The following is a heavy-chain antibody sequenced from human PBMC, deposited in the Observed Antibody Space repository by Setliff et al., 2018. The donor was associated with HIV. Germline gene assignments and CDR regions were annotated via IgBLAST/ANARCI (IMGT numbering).Heavy chain of an antibody. Sequence: ASVKVSCKASGYTFIDYFMHWVRQAPGQGLEWMGWISHNNGDTNIPQRFRGRVTMTRDTSINTAYMELSRLRSDDTAVYYCARQLSNSLDYWGQGSPVTVSS. CDR3: ARQLSNSLDY. CDR2: ISHNNGDT. V-gene: IGHV1-2*02. D-gene: IGHD1-1*01. J-gene: IGHJ4*02. CDR1: GYTFIDYF.